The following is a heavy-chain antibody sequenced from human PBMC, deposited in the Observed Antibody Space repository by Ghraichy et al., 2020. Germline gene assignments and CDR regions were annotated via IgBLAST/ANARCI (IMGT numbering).Heavy chain of an antibody. J-gene: IGHJ4*02. CDR2: ISGRGGSP. CDR1: GFTFSSYA. CDR3: AKAVGADRPYYFDY. V-gene: IGHV3-23*01. D-gene: IGHD1-26*01. Sequence: HTCAASGFTFSSYAMSWVRQAPGKGLEWVADISGRGGSPYYADSVKGRFTISRDISKNTLHLQMNSLRAEDTAVYYCAKAVGADRPYYFDYWGQGTLVTVSS.